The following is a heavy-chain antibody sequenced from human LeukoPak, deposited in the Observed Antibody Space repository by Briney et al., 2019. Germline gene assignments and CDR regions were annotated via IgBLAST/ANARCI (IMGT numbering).Heavy chain of an antibody. CDR2: ISAYNGNT. Sequence: ASVKVSCKASGYTFTSYGISWVRQAPGQGLEWMGWISAYNGNTNYAQKLQGRVTMTTDTSTSTAYMELRSLRSDDTAVYYCARAEDDYYGSGGPDHWGQGTLVTVSS. J-gene: IGHJ5*02. CDR3: ARAEDDYYGSGGPDH. CDR1: GYTFTSYG. D-gene: IGHD3-10*01. V-gene: IGHV1-18*01.